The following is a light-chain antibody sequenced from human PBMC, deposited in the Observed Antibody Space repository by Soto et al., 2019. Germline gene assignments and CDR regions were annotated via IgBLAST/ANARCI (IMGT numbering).Light chain of an antibody. CDR1: QGISSW. J-gene: IGKJ5*01. V-gene: IGKV1-12*01. Sequence: IQMTQSPWDGAALAGGRGTIACRASQGISSWLAWYQQKPGKAPKLLIYAASSLQSGVPSRFSGSGSGTDFTLTISSLQPEDFATYYCQQANSFPITFGQGTRGEIK. CDR3: QQANSFPIT. CDR2: AAS.